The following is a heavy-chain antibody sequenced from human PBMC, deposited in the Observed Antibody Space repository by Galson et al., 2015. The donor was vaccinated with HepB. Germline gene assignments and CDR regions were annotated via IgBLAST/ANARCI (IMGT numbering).Heavy chain of an antibody. CDR1: GFSLSTSGMC. CDR2: SDWDDDK. Sequence: PALVKPTQTLTLTCTFSGFSLSTSGMCVTWIRQPPGKALEWLARSDWDDDKYYSTSLKTRLTISKDTSKDQVVLTMANMDPVDTATYYCARGMVRRSDWFDPWGQGTLVTVSS. CDR3: ARGMVRRSDWFDP. D-gene: IGHD3-10*01. V-gene: IGHV2-70*11. J-gene: IGHJ5*02.